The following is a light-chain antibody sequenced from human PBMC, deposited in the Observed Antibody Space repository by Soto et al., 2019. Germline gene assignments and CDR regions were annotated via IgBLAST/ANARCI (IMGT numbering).Light chain of an antibody. CDR2: GKS. CDR1: QSVSSSS. CDR3: QQYGNSRFT. Sequence: VLTQSPGTLSLSSGGRATLSCRSRQSVSSSSFSWYQQKPGQAPRLLIFGKSARATGIPDRFRGSGSGTEVTLTITRLEPEDFAVYYCQQYGNSRFTFGRGTKLEIK. J-gene: IGKJ2*01. V-gene: IGKV3-20*01.